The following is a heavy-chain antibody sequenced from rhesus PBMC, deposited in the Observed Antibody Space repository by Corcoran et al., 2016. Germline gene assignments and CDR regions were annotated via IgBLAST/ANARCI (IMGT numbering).Heavy chain of an antibody. D-gene: IGHD3-3*01. Sequence: QVQLQESGPGLVKPSETLSLTCTVSGGSISGYYYWSWIRQPPGKVLAWIGGIYGNSANTYYNPPHRSRVTISKDTYKSLFSRKLSSVTAADTAVYYCACPTYYNFWSGYWPDAFDFWGQGLRVTVSS. CDR2: IYGNSANT. CDR3: ACPTYYNFWSGYWPDAFDF. V-gene: IGHV4-143*01. CDR1: GGSISGYYY. J-gene: IGHJ3*01.